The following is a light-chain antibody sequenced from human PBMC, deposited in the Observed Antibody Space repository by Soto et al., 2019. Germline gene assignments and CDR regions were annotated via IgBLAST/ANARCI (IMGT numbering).Light chain of an antibody. J-gene: IGKJ1*01. CDR3: QQYSSHST. V-gene: IGKV1-5*03. CDR2: QAS. Sequence: DIQMTQSRSSLSSSVGERFTITCRDSQSTSSYLAWYQQKPGKDPKILIYQASSLENGVQSRFIGSGSGTEFSLTISSLQPDDFATYYCQQYSSHSTLGKGTKVDIK. CDR1: QSTSSY.